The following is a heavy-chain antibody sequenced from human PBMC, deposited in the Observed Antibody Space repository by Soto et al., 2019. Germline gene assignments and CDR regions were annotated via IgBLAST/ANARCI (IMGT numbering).Heavy chain of an antibody. J-gene: IGHJ4*02. Sequence: QVTLKESGPVLVKPTETLTLTCTVSGFSLSNARMGVSWIRQPPGKALEWLAHIFSNDEKSYSTSLKSRLTISKDTSKSQVVLTMTNMDPVDSATYYCARITDYDYVWGSPDYWGQGTLVTVSS. CDR3: ARITDYDYVWGSPDY. V-gene: IGHV2-26*01. CDR1: GFSLSNARMG. CDR2: IFSNDEK. D-gene: IGHD3-16*01.